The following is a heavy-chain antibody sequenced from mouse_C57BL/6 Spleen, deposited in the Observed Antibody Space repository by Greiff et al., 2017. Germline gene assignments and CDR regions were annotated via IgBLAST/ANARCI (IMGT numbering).Heavy chain of an antibody. D-gene: IGHD2-1*01. CDR2: ISNGGGST. Sequence: EVQGVESGGGLVQPGGSLKLSCAASGFTFSDYYMYWVRQTPEKRLEWVAYISNGGGSTYYPDTVKGRFTISRDNAKNTLYLQRSRLKSEDTAMYYCARRDYGKTFYAMDYWGQGTSVTVSS. V-gene: IGHV5-12*01. J-gene: IGHJ4*01. CDR1: GFTFSDYY. CDR3: ARRDYGKTFYAMDY.